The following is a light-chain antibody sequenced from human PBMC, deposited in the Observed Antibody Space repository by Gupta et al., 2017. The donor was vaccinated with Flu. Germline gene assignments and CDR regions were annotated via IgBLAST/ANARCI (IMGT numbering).Light chain of an antibody. CDR3: QQDYSTPWT. Sequence: SLGERATINCKSSQSVLYSFDNNNYLAWYQQKPGQPPKLLIYWASTRESGVPDRFSGSGSGTDFTLTISSLQADDVAVYYCQQDYSTPWTFGQGTKVEIK. CDR1: QSVLYSFDNNNY. CDR2: WAS. V-gene: IGKV4-1*01. J-gene: IGKJ1*01.